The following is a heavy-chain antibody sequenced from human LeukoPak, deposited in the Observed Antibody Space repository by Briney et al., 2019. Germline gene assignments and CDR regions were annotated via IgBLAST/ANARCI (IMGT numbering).Heavy chain of an antibody. D-gene: IGHD5-18*01. J-gene: IGHJ4*02. V-gene: IGHV1-2*06. CDR2: INPNSGGT. CDR3: ARGDNYGQAFDY. CDR1: GYTFTDYY. Sequence: GASVKVSCKASGYTFTDYYMHWVRQAPGQGLGWMGRINPNSGGTIYAQNFQGRVTMTRDTSITTSYMELSRLRSDDTAIYYCARGDNYGQAFDYWGQGTLVTVSS.